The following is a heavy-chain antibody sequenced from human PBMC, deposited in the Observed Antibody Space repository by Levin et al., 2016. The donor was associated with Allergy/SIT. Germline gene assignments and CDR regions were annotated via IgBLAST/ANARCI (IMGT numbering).Heavy chain of an antibody. CDR2: MPYDASQK. D-gene: IGHD6-13*01. CDR1: GFKVRDYG. Sequence: GESLKISCAASGFKVRDYGMHWVRQAPGKGLQWLAFMPYDASQKVYEDSVEGRTSISRDTSKNTMYLQMNVLTAEDTAVYYCARDDSSSWVRILDYWGQGTLVTVSS. J-gene: IGHJ4*02. CDR3: ARDDSSSWVRILDY. V-gene: IGHV3-30*03.